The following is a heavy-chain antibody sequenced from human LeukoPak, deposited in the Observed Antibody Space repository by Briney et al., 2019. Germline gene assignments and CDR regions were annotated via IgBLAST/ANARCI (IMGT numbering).Heavy chain of an antibody. V-gene: IGHV3-23*01. D-gene: IGHD4-17*01. J-gene: IGHJ4*02. CDR3: AKDVSDYGDLYYFDY. CDR1: GFTFSSYA. CDR2: ISASGGS. Sequence: GGSLRLSCAASGFTFSSYAMSWVRQAPGKWLEWVSAISASGGSKYADSVKGRFTISRDNSKNTLYLQMKSLRAEDTAVYYCAKDVSDYGDLYYFDYWGQGTLVTVSS.